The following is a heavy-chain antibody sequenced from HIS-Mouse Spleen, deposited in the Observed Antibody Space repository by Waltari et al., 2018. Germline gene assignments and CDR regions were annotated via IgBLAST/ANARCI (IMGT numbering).Heavy chain of an antibody. J-gene: IGHJ3*02. D-gene: IGHD1-1*01. CDR3: ARDYWNDDAFDI. Sequence: QVPLVQSGAAMKKPGASVKVSFQASGYTVTGYYMHWVRQAPGQGLEWMGWINPNSGGTNYAQKFQGRVTMTRDTSISTAYMELSRLRSDDTAVYYCARDYWNDDAFDIWGQGTMVTVSS. CDR1: GYTVTGYY. CDR2: INPNSGGT. V-gene: IGHV1-2*02.